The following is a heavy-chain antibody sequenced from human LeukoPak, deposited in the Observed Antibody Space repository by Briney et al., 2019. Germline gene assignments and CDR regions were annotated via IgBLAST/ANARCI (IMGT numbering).Heavy chain of an antibody. J-gene: IGHJ4*02. V-gene: IGHV3-23*01. CDR2: ISGSGGST. CDR1: GFTFSSYA. D-gene: IGHD6-19*01. CDR3: TKDLRVAGTSGFDY. Sequence: GGSLRLSCAASGFTFSSYAMSWVRQAPGKGLEWVSAISGSGGSTYYADSVKGRFTISRDNSKNTLYLQMNSLRAEDTAVYYCTKDLRVAGTSGFDYCGQGNLVAASS.